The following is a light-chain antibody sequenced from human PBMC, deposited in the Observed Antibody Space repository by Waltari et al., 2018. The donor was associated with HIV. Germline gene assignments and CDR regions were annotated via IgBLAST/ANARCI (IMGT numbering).Light chain of an antibody. CDR3: QLWDSRGNHVV. CDR2: DDS. J-gene: IGLJ2*01. CDR1: NIGGES. V-gene: IGLV3-21*04. Sequence: SFVLTQSPSMSVAPGETARIACGGNNIGGESVHWYQQKPGQAPVLVMCDDSDRPSGIPERFSGSNSKNTATLTISRVEAGDEADYYCQLWDSRGNHVVFGGGTKLTVL.